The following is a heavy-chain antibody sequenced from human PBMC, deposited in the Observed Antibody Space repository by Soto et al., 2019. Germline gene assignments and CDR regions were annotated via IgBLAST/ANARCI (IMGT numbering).Heavy chain of an antibody. D-gene: IGHD4-4*01. CDR2: FDSEDGEP. CDR3: ATGDYSNYDFHYYFDY. Sequence: ASVKVSCKASGDTLTELSMNWVRQAPGKGLEWMGGFDSEDGEPIYAQKFQGRVTMTEGTSTDTAYMELSRLRSEDTAVYYCATGDYSNYDFHYYFDYWCQGTLVPVSS. V-gene: IGHV1-24*01. J-gene: IGHJ4*02. CDR1: GDTLTELS.